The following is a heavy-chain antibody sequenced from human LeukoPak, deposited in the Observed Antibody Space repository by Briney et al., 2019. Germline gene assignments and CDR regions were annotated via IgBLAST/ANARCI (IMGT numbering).Heavy chain of an antibody. J-gene: IGHJ4*02. CDR1: GFTFSSYA. V-gene: IGHV3-23*01. Sequence: PGGSLRLSCAASGFTFSSYAMSWVRQAPGKGLEWVSAISGSGGSTYYADSVKRRFTISRDNSKNTLYLQMNSLRAEDTAVYYCARDPGYYGDYLDYFDYWGQGTLVTVSS. CDR3: ARDPGYYGDYLDYFDY. D-gene: IGHD4-17*01. CDR2: ISGSGGST.